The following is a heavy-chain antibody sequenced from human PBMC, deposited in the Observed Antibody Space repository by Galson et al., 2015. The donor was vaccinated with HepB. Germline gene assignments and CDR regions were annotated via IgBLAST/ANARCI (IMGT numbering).Heavy chain of an antibody. CDR3: AKDSKEDYAWGRYRWNWFDP. Sequence: SLRLSCAASGFTFDDYAMHWVRQAPGKGLEWVSGISWNSDSIGYADSVRGRFTISRDNAKNSLYLQMSSLRPDDTALYYCAKDSKEDYAWGRYRWNWFDPWGQGTLVTVSS. D-gene: IGHD3-16*02. V-gene: IGHV3-9*01. CDR1: GFTFDDYA. J-gene: IGHJ5*02. CDR2: ISWNSDSI.